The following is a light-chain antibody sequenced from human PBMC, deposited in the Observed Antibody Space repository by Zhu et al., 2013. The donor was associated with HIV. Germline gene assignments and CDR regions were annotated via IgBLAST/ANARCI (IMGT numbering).Light chain of an antibody. CDR3: QQRSNWPPIT. J-gene: IGKJ5*01. CDR2: WAS. Sequence: DIVMTQSPDSLAVSLGERATINCKSSQSVSYSSNNKKYLAWYQHKPGQPPKLLIYWASTRESGVPDRFSGSGSGTDFTLTISSLQAEDFAVYYCQQRSNWPPITFGQGTRLEIK. CDR1: QSVSYSSNNKKY. V-gene: IGKV4-1*01.